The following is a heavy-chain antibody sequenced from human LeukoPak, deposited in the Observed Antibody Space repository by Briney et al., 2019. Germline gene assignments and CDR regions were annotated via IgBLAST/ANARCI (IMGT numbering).Heavy chain of an antibody. V-gene: IGHV3-74*01. CDR2: INTDGTST. Sequence: PGGSLRLSCAASGFTFSSYEMNWVRQAPGKGLVWVSRINTDGTSTTNADSVKGRFTISRDNAKNTVYLQMNSLRVEDTAVYYCTRDCGTSGCDYWGQGTLVTVSS. D-gene: IGHD5-12*01. CDR3: TRDCGTSGCDY. CDR1: GFTFSSYE. J-gene: IGHJ4*02.